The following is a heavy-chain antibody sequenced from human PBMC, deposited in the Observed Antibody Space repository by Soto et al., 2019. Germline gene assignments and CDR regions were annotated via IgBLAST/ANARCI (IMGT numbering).Heavy chain of an antibody. D-gene: IGHD5-12*01. CDR3: ARGIVATWDYYYGMDV. CDR1: VGTFSSYA. V-gene: IGHV1-69*01. Sequence: QVQLVQSGAEVKKPGSSVKVSCKASVGTFSSYAISWVRQAPGQGREWMGGIIPIFGTANYAQKFQGRVTITADESTSTAYMELRSMRSEDTAVYYCARGIVATWDYYYGMDVWGQGTTVTVSS. J-gene: IGHJ6*02. CDR2: IIPIFGTA.